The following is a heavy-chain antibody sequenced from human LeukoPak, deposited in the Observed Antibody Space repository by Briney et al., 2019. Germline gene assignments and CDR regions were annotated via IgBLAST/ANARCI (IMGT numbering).Heavy chain of an antibody. J-gene: IGHJ5*02. CDR2: IYYSGST. Sequence: KPSETLSLTCTVSGGSISSGDYYWSWIRQPPGKGLEWIEYIYYSGSTYYNPSLKSRVTISVDTSKNQFSLKLSSVTAADTAVYYCARVKYCGGDCYSGGNWCDPWGQGTLVTVSS. CDR1: GGSISSGDYY. CDR3: ARVKYCGGDCYSGGNWCDP. V-gene: IGHV4-30-4*01. D-gene: IGHD2-21*02.